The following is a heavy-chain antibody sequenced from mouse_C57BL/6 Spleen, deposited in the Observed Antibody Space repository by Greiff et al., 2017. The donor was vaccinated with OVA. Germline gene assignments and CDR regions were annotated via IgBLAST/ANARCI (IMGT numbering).Heavy chain of an antibody. CDR1: GYAFSSYW. CDR2: IYPGDGDT. Sequence: VQLQQSGAELVKPGASVKISCKASGYAFSSYWMNWVKQRPGKGLEWIGQIYPGDGDTNYNGKFKGKATLTADKSSSTAYMQLSSLTSEDSAVYFCAREGYSNLAWFADWGQGTLVTVSA. CDR3: AREGYSNLAWFAD. J-gene: IGHJ3*01. V-gene: IGHV1-80*01. D-gene: IGHD2-5*01.